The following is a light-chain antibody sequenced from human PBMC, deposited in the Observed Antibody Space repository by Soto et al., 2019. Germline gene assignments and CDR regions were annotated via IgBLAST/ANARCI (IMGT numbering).Light chain of an antibody. CDR1: SSDVGSYNY. CDR3: TSYTSGTYV. CDR2: EVS. V-gene: IGLV2-14*01. Sequence: QSALTQPASVSGSPGQSSTISCTGTSSDVGSYNYVSWYQQHPGKAPKLMIFEVSNRPSGVSNRFSGSKSGNTASLTISGLQAEDEADYYCTSYTSGTYVFGTGTKLTVL. J-gene: IGLJ1*01.